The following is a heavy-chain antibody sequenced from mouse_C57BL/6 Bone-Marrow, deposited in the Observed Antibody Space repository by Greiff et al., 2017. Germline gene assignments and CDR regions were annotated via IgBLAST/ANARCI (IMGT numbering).Heavy chain of an antibody. J-gene: IGHJ3*01. V-gene: IGHV5-12*01. CDR3: ARHGELGRPFAY. CDR2: ISNGGGST. CDR1: GFTFSDYY. Sequence: EVMLVESGGGLVQPGGSLKLSCAASGFTFSDYYMYWVRQTPEKRLEWVAYISNGGGSTYYPDTVKGRFTISRDNATNTLYLQMSRLTSEDTAMYYCARHGELGRPFAYWGQGTLVTVSA.